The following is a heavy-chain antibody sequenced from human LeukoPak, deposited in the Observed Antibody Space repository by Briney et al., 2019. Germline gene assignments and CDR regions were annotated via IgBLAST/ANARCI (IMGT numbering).Heavy chain of an antibody. V-gene: IGHV1-8*01. CDR1: GYPSSTYE. J-gene: IGHJ5*02. CDR2: VHPNSGNT. Sequence: ASVKVSCKTSGYPSSTYEINWVRRAAGQGLEWMGWVHPNSGNTAYAQKFQGRVTMTRDTSISTAYMELSGLRSDDTAVYFCARGPRNDPWGQGTLVTVSS. CDR3: ARGPRNDP. D-gene: IGHD1-14*01.